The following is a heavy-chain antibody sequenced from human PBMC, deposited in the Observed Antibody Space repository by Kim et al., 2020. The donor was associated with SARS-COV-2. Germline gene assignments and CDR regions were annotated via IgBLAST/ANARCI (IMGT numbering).Heavy chain of an antibody. D-gene: IGHD3-10*01. Sequence: AQKFQGRVTMTRNTSISTAYMELSSLRSEDTAVYYCARGLRITMVRGEGYWGQGTLVTVSS. V-gene: IGHV1-8*01. J-gene: IGHJ4*02. CDR3: ARGLRITMVRGEGY.